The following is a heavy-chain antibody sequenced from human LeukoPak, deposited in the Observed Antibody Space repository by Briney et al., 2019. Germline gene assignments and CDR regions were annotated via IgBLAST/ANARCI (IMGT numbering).Heavy chain of an antibody. CDR2: VNTDESIT. J-gene: IGHJ4*02. CDR3: ARLEYSSGYYYFDY. Sequence: GGSLRLSFAASGFTFSNYWMHWVRQGPGKGLVWVSRVNTDESITTYADSVKGRFTISRDNAKNTLYLQMNSLRAEDTAVYYCARLEYSSGYYYFDYWGQGTLVTVSS. CDR1: GFTFSNYW. D-gene: IGHD6-19*01. V-gene: IGHV3-74*01.